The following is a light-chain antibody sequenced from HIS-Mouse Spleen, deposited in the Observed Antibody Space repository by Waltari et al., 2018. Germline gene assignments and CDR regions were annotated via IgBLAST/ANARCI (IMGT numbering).Light chain of an antibody. Sequence: SYVLTQPPSVSVAPGKTARITCGGSHIGSTSVHGYQQKPGQAPVLVVYDDSDRPSGIPERFSGSNSGNTATLTISRVEAGDEADYYCQVWDSSSDHVVFGGGTKLTVL. V-gene: IGLV3-21*03. CDR1: HIGSTS. CDR3: QVWDSSSDHVV. CDR2: DDS. J-gene: IGLJ2*01.